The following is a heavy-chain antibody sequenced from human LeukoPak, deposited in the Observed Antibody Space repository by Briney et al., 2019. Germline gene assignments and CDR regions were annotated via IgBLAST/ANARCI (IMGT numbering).Heavy chain of an antibody. V-gene: IGHV4-59*01. CDR2: IYYSGST. Sequence: SETLSLTCTVSGGSIGSYYWSWIRQPPGKGLEWIGYIYYSGSTNYNPSLKSRVTISVDTSKNQFSLNLSSVIAADTAVYYCARSLDFWSGYPDWGQGTLVTVSS. D-gene: IGHD3-3*01. J-gene: IGHJ4*02. CDR1: GGSIGSYY. CDR3: ARSLDFWSGYPD.